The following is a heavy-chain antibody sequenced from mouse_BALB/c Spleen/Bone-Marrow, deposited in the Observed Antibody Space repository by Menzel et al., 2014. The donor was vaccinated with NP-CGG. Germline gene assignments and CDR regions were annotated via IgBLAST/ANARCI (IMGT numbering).Heavy chain of an antibody. CDR3: ARLGRDYFDY. D-gene: IGHD4-1*01. J-gene: IGHJ2*01. Sequence: EVMLVESGGDLVKPGGSLKLSCAASGFTFSSYGMSWVRQTPDKRLEWVATISSGGSYTYYPDSVKGRFTISRDNAKNTLYLHMSSLKSEDTAMYYCARLGRDYFDYWGQGTTLTVSS. V-gene: IGHV5-6*02. CDR2: ISSGGSYT. CDR1: GFTFSSYG.